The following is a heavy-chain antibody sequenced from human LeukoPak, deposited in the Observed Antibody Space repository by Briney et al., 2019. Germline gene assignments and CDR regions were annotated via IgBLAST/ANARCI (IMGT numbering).Heavy chain of an antibody. J-gene: IGHJ4*02. Sequence: SVKVSCKTSGYTFTKYSVTWVRQAPGQGLEWMGRIIPIFGTANYAQKFQGRVTITADKSTSTAYMELSSLRSEDTAVYYCARGPTELDYWGQGTLVTVSS. V-gene: IGHV1-69*08. CDR3: ARGPTELDY. CDR2: IIPIFGTA. D-gene: IGHD1-14*01. CDR1: GYTFTKYS.